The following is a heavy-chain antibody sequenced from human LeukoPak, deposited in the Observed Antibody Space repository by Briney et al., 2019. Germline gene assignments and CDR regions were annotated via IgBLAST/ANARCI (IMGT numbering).Heavy chain of an antibody. D-gene: IGHD2-2*01. Sequence: SVKVSCKASGGTFSSYAISWVRQAPGQGLEWMGRIIPILGIANYAQKFQGRVTITADKSTSTAYMELSSLRSEDTAVYYCARAYCSSTSCYRWFDPWGQGTLVTVSS. CDR3: ARAYCSSTSCYRWFDP. V-gene: IGHV1-69*04. J-gene: IGHJ5*02. CDR2: IIPILGIA. CDR1: GGTFSSYA.